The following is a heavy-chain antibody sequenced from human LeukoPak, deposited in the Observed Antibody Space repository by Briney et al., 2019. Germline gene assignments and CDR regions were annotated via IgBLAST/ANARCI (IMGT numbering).Heavy chain of an antibody. D-gene: IGHD5-24*01. J-gene: IGHJ4*02. Sequence: GGSLRLSCIISGLTLSNYELNWVRQAPGKGLEWVSYMSRSADRIDYADSVKGRFTMSRGNARNSLYLQMNSLRVEDTAVYYCATRVPYTGYKNWGQGTLVTVSS. CDR3: ATRVPYTGYKN. CDR1: GLTLSNYE. V-gene: IGHV3-48*03. CDR2: MSRSADRI.